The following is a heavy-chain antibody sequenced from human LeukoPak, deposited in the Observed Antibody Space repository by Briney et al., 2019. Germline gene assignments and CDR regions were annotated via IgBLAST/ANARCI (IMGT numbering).Heavy chain of an antibody. D-gene: IGHD6-13*01. J-gene: IGHJ4*02. V-gene: IGHV3-66*02. CDR3: ARAFVTAVGFFDT. CDR2: IYSGGDT. CDR1: GFTVSSSY. Sequence: GGSLRLSCAASGFTVSSSYMSWVRQAPGKGLEWVSVIYSGGDTHYAGSVKGRFTISRENSVNTLYLQMNSLRTEDTAVYYCARAFVTAVGFFDTWGQGTLVSVSS.